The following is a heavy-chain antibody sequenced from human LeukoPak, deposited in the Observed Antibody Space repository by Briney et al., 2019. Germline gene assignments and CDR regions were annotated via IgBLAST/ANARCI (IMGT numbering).Heavy chain of an antibody. J-gene: IGHJ4*02. D-gene: IGHD1-14*01. CDR2: ISGSGVST. CDR3: AKDVSGGN. Sequence: GGSLRLSCAASGFTFRSYAMSWVRQAPGKGLEWVSGISGSGVSTDYADSVKGRFTISRDNSKNTPYLQMNNLKAEDTAVYYCAKDVSGGNWGQGTLVTVSS. V-gene: IGHV3-23*01. CDR1: GFTFRSYA.